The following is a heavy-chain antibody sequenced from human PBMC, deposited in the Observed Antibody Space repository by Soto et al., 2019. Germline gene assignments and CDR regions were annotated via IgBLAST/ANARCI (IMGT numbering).Heavy chain of an antibody. CDR2: IYTAGTT. J-gene: IGHJ6*02. CDR1: GNSMINYY. Sequence: QVQLQESGPGLVKPSGTLSLICTVSGNSMINYYWSWIRQPAVKGLEWIGRIYTAGTTNYNPSLKSRFTMSVDTAKNQFSLNVNSVTAADTAVYYWAKGGCVDGDYRHHVMEVWGQGATVIVS. CDR3: AKGGCVDGDYRHHVMEV. V-gene: IGHV4-4*07. D-gene: IGHD4-17*01.